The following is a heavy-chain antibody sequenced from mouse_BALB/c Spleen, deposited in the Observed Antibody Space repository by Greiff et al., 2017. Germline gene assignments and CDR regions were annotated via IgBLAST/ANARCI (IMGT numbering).Heavy chain of an antibody. V-gene: IGHV5-6-5*01. CDR3: ARGQDRGNYYYYAMDY. D-gene: IGHD2-1*01. Sequence: EVHLVESGGGLVKPGGSLKLSCAASGFTFSSYAMSWVRQTPEKRLEWVASISSGGSTYYPDSVKGRFTISRDNARNILYLQMSSLRSEDTAMYYCARGQDRGNYYYYAMDYWGQGTSVTVSS. CDR2: ISSGGST. CDR1: GFTFSSYA. J-gene: IGHJ4*01.